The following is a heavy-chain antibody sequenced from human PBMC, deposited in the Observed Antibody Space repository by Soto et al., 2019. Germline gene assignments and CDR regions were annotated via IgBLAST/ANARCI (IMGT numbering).Heavy chain of an antibody. Sequence: PSETLSLTCTVSGGSISSGGYYWSWIRQHPGKGLEWIGYIYYSGSTYYNPSLKSRVTISVDTSKNQFSLKLSSVTAADTAVYYCARDLLTYYDFWSGVGRRDHYYSYYMDVWGQGTTVTVSS. D-gene: IGHD3-3*01. CDR2: IYYSGST. V-gene: IGHV4-31*03. CDR1: GGSISSGGYY. CDR3: ARDLLTYYDFWSGVGRRDHYYSYYMDV. J-gene: IGHJ6*03.